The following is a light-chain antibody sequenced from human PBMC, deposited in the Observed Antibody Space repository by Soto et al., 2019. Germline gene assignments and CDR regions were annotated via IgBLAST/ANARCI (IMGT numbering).Light chain of an antibody. V-gene: IGLV2-14*01. CDR3: SSCANTYNWV. J-gene: IGLJ3*02. CDR2: GVT. Sequence: QSALTQPASVSGSPGQSITISCTGTSSDVGANNFVSWYQQHPGKAPKLLIYGVTNRPSGVSNRFSGSKSGNTASLSISGLQADDDGDYYCSSCANTYNWVFGGGTKLTVL. CDR1: SSDVGANNF.